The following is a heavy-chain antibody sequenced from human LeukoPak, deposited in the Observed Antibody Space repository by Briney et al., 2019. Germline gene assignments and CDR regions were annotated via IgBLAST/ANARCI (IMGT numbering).Heavy chain of an antibody. D-gene: IGHD1-26*01. CDR3: ARDRSSGSHRVVNAFDI. V-gene: IGHV3-21*01. CDR2: ISIGGDYI. Sequence: GGSLRLSCAASGFTFSRFSMHWVRQAPGKGLEWVSSISIGGDYIYYADSVKGRFTISRDNAKNSLFLQMNSLRTEDAAMYYCARDRSSGSHRVVNAFDIWGQGTVVTVSS. J-gene: IGHJ3*02. CDR1: GFTFSRFS.